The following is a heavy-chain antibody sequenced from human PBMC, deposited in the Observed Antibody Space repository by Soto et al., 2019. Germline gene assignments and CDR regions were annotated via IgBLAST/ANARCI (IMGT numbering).Heavy chain of an antibody. CDR1: GYTLTELS. Sequence: ASVKVSCKVSGYTLTELSMHWVRQAPGKGLEWMGGFDPEDGETIYAQKFQGRVTMTEDTSTDTACMELSSLRSEDTAVYYCATAYSLGWFDPWGQGTLVTSPQ. CDR2: FDPEDGET. D-gene: IGHD2-15*01. V-gene: IGHV1-24*01. CDR3: ATAYSLGWFDP. J-gene: IGHJ5*02.